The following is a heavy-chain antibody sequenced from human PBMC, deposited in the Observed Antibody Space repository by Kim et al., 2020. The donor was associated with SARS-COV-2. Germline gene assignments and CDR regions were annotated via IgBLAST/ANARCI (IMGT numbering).Heavy chain of an antibody. Sequence: SETLSLTCTVSGGSISSSSYYWGWIRQPPGKGLEWIGSIYYSGSTYYNPSLKSRVTMSVDTSKNQFSLKLSSVTAADTAVYYCARGARLQLYYFDYWGQG. V-gene: IGHV4-39*07. CDR1: GGSISSSSYY. CDR3: ARGARLQLYYFDY. D-gene: IGHD5-12*01. J-gene: IGHJ4*02. CDR2: IYYSGST.